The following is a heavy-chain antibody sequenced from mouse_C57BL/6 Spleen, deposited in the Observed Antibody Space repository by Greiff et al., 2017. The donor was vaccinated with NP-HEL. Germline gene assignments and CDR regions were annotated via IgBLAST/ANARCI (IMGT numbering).Heavy chain of an antibody. J-gene: IGHJ4*01. CDR2: INPSNGGT. CDR3: ARSLYSNLWGYAMDY. CDR1: GYTFTSYW. D-gene: IGHD2-5*01. Sequence: QVQLQQPGTELVKPGASVKLSCKASGYTFTSYWMHWVKQRPGQGLEWIGNINPSNGGTNYNEKFKSKSTLTVDKSSSTAYMQLSSLTSEDSAVYYCARSLYSNLWGYAMDYWGQGTSVTVSS. V-gene: IGHV1-53*01.